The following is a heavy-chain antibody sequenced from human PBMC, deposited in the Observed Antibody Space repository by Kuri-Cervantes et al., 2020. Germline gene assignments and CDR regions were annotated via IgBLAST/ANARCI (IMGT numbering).Heavy chain of an antibody. Sequence: ASVKVSCKASGYTFTSYDINWVRQATGQGLEWMGWISAYNGNTNYAQKLQGRVTMTTDTSTSTAYMELRSLRSDDTAVYYCARDPTGYSWDYYYGMDVWGQGTTVTVSS. CDR2: ISAYNGNT. CDR1: GYTFTSYD. V-gene: IGHV1-18*01. CDR3: ARDPTGYSWDYYYGMDV. D-gene: IGHD6-13*01. J-gene: IGHJ6*02.